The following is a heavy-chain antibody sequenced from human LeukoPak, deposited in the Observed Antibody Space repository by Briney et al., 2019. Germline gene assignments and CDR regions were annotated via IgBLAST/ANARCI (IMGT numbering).Heavy chain of an antibody. Sequence: SETLSLTCTVSGGSISSGSYYWSWIRQPAGKGLEWIGRIYTSGSTNYNPSLKSRVTISVDTSKNQFSLKLSSVTAADTAVYYCARPDCSGGSCAFDYWGQGTLVTVSS. CDR2: IYTSGST. CDR3: ARPDCSGGSCAFDY. CDR1: GGSISSGSYY. J-gene: IGHJ4*02. D-gene: IGHD2-15*01. V-gene: IGHV4-61*02.